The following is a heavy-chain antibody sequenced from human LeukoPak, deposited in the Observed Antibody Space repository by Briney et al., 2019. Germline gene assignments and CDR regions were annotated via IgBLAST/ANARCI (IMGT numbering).Heavy chain of an antibody. V-gene: IGHV1-18*01. D-gene: IGHD3-22*01. CDR3: ATPGGYYDSSGYYYEAEYFQH. Sequence: ASVKVSCKASGYTFTSYGISWVRQAPGQGLEWMGWISAYNGNTNYAQKLQGRVTMTTDTSTSTAYMELRSLRSDDTAVYYCATPGGYYDSSGYYYEAEYFQHWGRGTLVTVSS. CDR1: GYTFTSYG. CDR2: ISAYNGNT. J-gene: IGHJ1*01.